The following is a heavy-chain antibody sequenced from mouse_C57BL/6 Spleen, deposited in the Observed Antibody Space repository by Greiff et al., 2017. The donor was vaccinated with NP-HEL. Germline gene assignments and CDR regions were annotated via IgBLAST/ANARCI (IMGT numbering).Heavy chain of an antibody. CDR2: INPNNGGT. Sequence: EVKLMESGPELVKPGASVKMSCKASGYTFTDYNMHWVKQSHGKSLEWIGYINPNNGGTSYNQKFKGKATLTVNKSSSTAYMELRSLTSEDSAVYYCARKENYDYEFAYWGQGTLVTVSA. J-gene: IGHJ3*01. CDR1: GYTFTDYN. D-gene: IGHD2-4*01. CDR3: ARKENYDYEFAY. V-gene: IGHV1-22*01.